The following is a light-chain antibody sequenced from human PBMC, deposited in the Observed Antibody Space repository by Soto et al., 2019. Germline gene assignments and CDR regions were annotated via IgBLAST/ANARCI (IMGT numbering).Light chain of an antibody. J-gene: IGLJ2*01. Sequence: QSVLTQPPSVSGAPRQRVTISCAGSRSNIGAGYDVHWYQQLPGTAPKLLIYGNSNRPSGVPDRFSGSKSGTSASLAITGLQAEDEADYYCQSYDSSLRGWVFGGGTKLTVL. V-gene: IGLV1-40*01. CDR3: QSYDSSLRGWV. CDR2: GNS. CDR1: RSNIGAGYD.